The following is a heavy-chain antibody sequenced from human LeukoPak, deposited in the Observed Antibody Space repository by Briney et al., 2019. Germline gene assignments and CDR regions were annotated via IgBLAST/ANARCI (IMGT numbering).Heavy chain of an antibody. CDR1: GGSFSGYY. CDR2: INHSGST. CDR3: ARGIAVAGTDY. J-gene: IGHJ4*02. V-gene: IGHV4-34*01. Sequence: PPETLSRTCAVYGGSFSGYYWSWIRQPPGKGLEWIGEINHSGSTNYNPSLKSRVTISVDTSKNQFSLKLSSVTAADTAVYYCARGIAVAGTDYWGQGTLVTVSS. D-gene: IGHD6-19*01.